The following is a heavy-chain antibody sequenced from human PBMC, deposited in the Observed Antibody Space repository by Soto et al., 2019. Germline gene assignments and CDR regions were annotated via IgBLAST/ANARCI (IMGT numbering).Heavy chain of an antibody. Sequence: QMQLVQSGPEVKKPGTSVKVSCKASGFTFTSSAVQWVRQARGQRLAWIGWIVVGSGNTNYEQKFQERVTITRDMSTSTAYMELSSLRSEDTAVYYCAAIAVAGNLSLDYWGQGTLVTVSS. V-gene: IGHV1-58*01. CDR2: IVVGSGNT. CDR1: GFTFTSSA. CDR3: AAIAVAGNLSLDY. D-gene: IGHD6-19*01. J-gene: IGHJ4*02.